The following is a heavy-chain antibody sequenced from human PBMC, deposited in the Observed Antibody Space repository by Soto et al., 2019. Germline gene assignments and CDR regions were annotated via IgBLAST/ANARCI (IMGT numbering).Heavy chain of an antibody. V-gene: IGHV1-46*01. CDR2: INPSGGST. J-gene: IGHJ6*02. Sequence: ASVKVSCKASAYTFTSYYMHWVRHAPGRGLEWMGIINPSGGSTSYAQKFQGSVTVTRDTPTSTVDMERSSLRSEDTAGYYCARRGSNWAYYYGTDVWGQGTPVTVSS. CDR3: ARRGSNWAYYYGTDV. D-gene: IGHD4-4*01. CDR1: AYTFTSYY.